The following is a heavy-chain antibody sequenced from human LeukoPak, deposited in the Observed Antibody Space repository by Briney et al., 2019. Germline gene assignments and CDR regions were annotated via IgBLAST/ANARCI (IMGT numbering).Heavy chain of an antibody. CDR3: ARPDSSGYYQYYYYYYGMDV. CDR1: GFTFSSYS. J-gene: IGHJ6*02. V-gene: IGHV3-21*01. D-gene: IGHD3-22*01. CDR2: ISSSSSYI. Sequence: GGSLRLSCAASGFTFSSYSMNWVRQAPGKGLEWVSSISSSSSYIYYADSVKGRFTISRGNAKNSLYLQMSSLRAEDTAVYYCARPDSSGYYQYYYYYYGMDVWGQGTTVTVFS.